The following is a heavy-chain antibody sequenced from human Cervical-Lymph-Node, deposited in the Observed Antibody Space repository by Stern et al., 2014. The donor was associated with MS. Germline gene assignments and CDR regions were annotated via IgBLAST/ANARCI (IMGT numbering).Heavy chain of an antibody. CDR3: ASARNTAFDI. J-gene: IGHJ3*02. CDR1: EYTFTYFF. Sequence: QVQLVQSGAEVKKPGASVKVSCKASEYTFTYFFMHWVRQAPGQGLEWMGVINPSGGFTTYAQKFQGRVTMTRETSTSTVYMELTSLTSEDTAVYYCASARNTAFDIWGQGTLVTVSS. CDR2: INPSGGFT. V-gene: IGHV1-46*03.